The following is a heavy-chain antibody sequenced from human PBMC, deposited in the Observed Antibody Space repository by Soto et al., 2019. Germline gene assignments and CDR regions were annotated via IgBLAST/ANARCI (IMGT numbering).Heavy chain of an antibody. D-gene: IGHD3-22*01. V-gene: IGHV3-30*18. CDR2: ISYDGSNK. J-gene: IGHJ4*02. Sequence: ESGGGVVQPGRSLRLSCAASGFTFSSYGMHWVRQAPGKGLEWVAVISYDGSNKYYADSVKGRFTISRDNSKNTLYLQMNSLRAEDTAVYYCAKGENYYDSSGYYDSIDYRGQGTLVTVSS. CDR3: AKGENYYDSSGYYDSIDY. CDR1: GFTFSSYG.